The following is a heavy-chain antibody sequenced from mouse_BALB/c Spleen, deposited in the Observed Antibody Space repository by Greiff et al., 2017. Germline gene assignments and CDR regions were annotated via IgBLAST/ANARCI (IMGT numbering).Heavy chain of an antibody. V-gene: IGHV5-17*02. CDR2: ISSGSSTI. Sequence: DVMLVESGGGLVQPGGSRKLSCAASGFTFSSFGMHWVRQAPEKGLEWVAYISSGSSTIYYADTVKGRFTISRDNPKNTLFLQMTSLRSEDTAMYYCARREAGREGAMDYWGQGTSVTVSS. J-gene: IGHJ4*01. CDR3: ARREAGREGAMDY. CDR1: GFTFSSFG.